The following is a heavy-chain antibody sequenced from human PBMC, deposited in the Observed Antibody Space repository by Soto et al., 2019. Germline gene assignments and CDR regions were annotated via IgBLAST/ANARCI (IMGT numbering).Heavy chain of an antibody. Sequence: PGGSLRLSCAASEFTFANAWISWVRQAPGKGLEWVGRIKSKADGGTTDYAAPVKGRFTISRDESQNTLYLQMNSLKTEDTAVYYCTSLYYGHWGRGTLVTVSS. CDR2: IKSKADGGTT. V-gene: IGHV3-15*01. CDR3: TSLYYGH. CDR1: EFTFANAW. J-gene: IGHJ4*02. D-gene: IGHD4-17*01.